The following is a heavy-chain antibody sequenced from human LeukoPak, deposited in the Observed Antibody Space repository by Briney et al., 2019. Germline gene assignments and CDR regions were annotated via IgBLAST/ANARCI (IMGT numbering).Heavy chain of an antibody. CDR3: ARRTKGAFDI. J-gene: IGHJ3*02. Sequence: GESLKISCKASGYSFTSNWIGWVRQMPGKGLECMGIIYPGDSDTRYSPSFQGQVTISADKSISTAYLQWSSLKASDTAIYYCARRTKGAFDIWGQGTMVIASS. D-gene: IGHD2-8*01. CDR2: IYPGDSDT. CDR1: GYSFTSNW. V-gene: IGHV5-51*01.